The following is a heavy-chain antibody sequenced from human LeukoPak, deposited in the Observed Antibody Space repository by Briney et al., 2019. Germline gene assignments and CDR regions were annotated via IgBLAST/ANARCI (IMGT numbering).Heavy chain of an antibody. Sequence: GASVKVSCKASGYTFTSYDINWVRQATGQGLEWMGWMNPNSGNTGYAQKFQGRVTMTRNTSISTAYMELSSLRSEDTAVYYCARQEYYYYGMDVWGQGTTVTVSS. J-gene: IGHJ6*02. CDR3: ARQEYYYYGMDV. V-gene: IGHV1-8*01. CDR2: MNPNSGNT. CDR1: GYTFTSYD.